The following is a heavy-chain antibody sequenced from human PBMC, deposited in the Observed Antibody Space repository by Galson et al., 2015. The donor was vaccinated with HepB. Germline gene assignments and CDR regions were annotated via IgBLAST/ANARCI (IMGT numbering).Heavy chain of an antibody. CDR3: ARDRNVRDIVVVPWFDP. CDR2: IWYDGSNK. CDR1: GFTFSSYG. J-gene: IGHJ5*02. V-gene: IGHV3-33*01. D-gene: IGHD2-2*01. Sequence: SLRLSCAASGFTFSSYGMHWVRQAPGKGLEWVAVIWYDGSNKYYADSVKGRFTISRDNSKNTLYLQMNSLRAEDTAVYYCARDRNVRDIVVVPWFDPWGQGTLVTVSS.